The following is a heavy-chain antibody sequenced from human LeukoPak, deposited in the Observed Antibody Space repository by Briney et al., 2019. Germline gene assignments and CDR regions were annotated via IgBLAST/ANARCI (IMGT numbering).Heavy chain of an antibody. D-gene: IGHD3-10*01. CDR1: GGSFSGYY. CDR2: ISSSGSTI. J-gene: IGHJ4*02. CDR3: ARLLDGSGSYYHDY. Sequence: LSLTCAVYGGSFSGYYWSWIRQAPGKGLEWVSYISSSGSTIYYADSVKGRFTISRDNAKNSLYLQMNSLRAEDTAVYYCARLLDGSGSYYHDYWGQGTLVTVSS. V-gene: IGHV3-11*01.